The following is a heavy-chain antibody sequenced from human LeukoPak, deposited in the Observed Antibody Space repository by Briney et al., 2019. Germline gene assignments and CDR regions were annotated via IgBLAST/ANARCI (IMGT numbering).Heavy chain of an antibody. Sequence: GGSLRLSCAASGFTFSTYAMSWVRQAPGKGLEWVSTISSSGGSTYYADSVKGRFTISSDNPKNTLYLQMNSLRAEDTAMYYCAKATYDSSGYAYFDYWGQGTLVTVSS. V-gene: IGHV3-23*01. CDR1: GFTFSTYA. D-gene: IGHD3-22*01. CDR2: ISSSGGST. J-gene: IGHJ4*02. CDR3: AKATYDSSGYAYFDY.